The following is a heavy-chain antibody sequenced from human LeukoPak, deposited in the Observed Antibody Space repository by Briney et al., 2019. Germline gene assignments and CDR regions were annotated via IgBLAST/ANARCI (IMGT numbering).Heavy chain of an antibody. CDR3: ARELYYSDSSGYHNWFDP. CDR2: ITTSSSYI. D-gene: IGHD3-22*01. CDR1: GFTFSTYY. Sequence: GGSLRLSCAASGFTFSTYYMNWVRQAPGKGLEWVSSITTSSSYIYYADSVKGRFTISRDNAKNSLYLQMNSLRAEDTAVYYCARELYYSDSSGYHNWFDPWGQGTLVTVSS. V-gene: IGHV3-21*01. J-gene: IGHJ5*02.